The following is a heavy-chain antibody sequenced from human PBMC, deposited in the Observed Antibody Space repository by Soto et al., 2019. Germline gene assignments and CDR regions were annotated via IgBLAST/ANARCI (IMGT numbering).Heavy chain of an antibody. J-gene: IGHJ6*02. Sequence: EVQLVESGGGLVQPGGSLRLSCVASGFTVSSNYMSWVRQAPGKGLEWVSVIYSGGSTYYADSVKGRFTISRDNSKNTLYLQMNSLRAEDTAVYYCARDRIVATIVLDYYYYGMDVWGQGTTVTVSS. CDR1: GFTVSSNY. D-gene: IGHD5-12*01. CDR2: IYSGGST. V-gene: IGHV3-66*01. CDR3: ARDRIVATIVLDYYYYGMDV.